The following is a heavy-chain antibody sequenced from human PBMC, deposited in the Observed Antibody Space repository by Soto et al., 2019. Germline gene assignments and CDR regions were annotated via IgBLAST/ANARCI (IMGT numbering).Heavy chain of an antibody. CDR2: IKQDGSEK. CDR3: ARGRRSIVVVPAAMGYY. CDR1: GFTFSSYW. D-gene: IGHD2-2*01. J-gene: IGHJ4*02. Sequence: EVQLVESGGGLVQPGGSLRLSCAASGFTFSSYWMSWVRQAPGKGLEWVANIKQDGSEKYYVDSVEGRFTISRDNAKNSLYLQMNSLRAEDTAVYYCARGRRSIVVVPAAMGYYWGQGTLVTVSS. V-gene: IGHV3-7*01.